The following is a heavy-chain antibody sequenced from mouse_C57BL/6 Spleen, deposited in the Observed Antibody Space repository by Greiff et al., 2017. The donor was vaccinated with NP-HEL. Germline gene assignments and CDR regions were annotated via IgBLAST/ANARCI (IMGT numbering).Heavy chain of an antibody. CDR2: IWSGGST. V-gene: IGHV2-2*01. J-gene: IGHJ4*01. CDR3: ARGDYYGTYAMDY. CDR1: GFSLTSYG. Sequence: VKLQESGPGLVQPSQSLSITCTVSGFSLTSYGVHWVRQSPGKGLEWLGVIWSGGSTDYNAAFISRLSISKDNSKSQVFFKMNSLQADDTAIYYCARGDYYGTYAMDYWGQGTSVTVSS. D-gene: IGHD1-1*01.